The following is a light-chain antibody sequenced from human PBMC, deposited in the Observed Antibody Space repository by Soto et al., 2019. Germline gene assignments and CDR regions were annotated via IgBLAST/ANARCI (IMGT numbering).Light chain of an antibody. CDR1: QKISRN. J-gene: IGKJ2*01. Sequence: DIQMTQSPSSLSASVGDRVTITCRASQKISRNLNWYQQKPGEAPKLLIHTASTLQSGVPSRFSGRGSGPDFTLTISSVQPDDFAIYFCQQSYSTPPTFGQGTTLEIK. V-gene: IGKV1-39*01. CDR2: TAS. CDR3: QQSYSTPPT.